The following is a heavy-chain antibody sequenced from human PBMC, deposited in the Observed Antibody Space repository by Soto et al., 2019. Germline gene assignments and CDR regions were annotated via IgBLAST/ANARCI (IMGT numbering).Heavy chain of an antibody. D-gene: IGHD1-26*01. V-gene: IGHV3-53*01. J-gene: IGHJ4*02. CDR1: GFSVSSIY. CDR2: IYSGGST. CDR3: ARGLPSGTYYGEYYFDY. Sequence: EVQVVESGGGLIQPGGSLRLSCTATGFSVSSIYMSWVRQAPGKGLEWVSVIYSGGSTYHADSVKGRFTISRDNSKNTLYLQMNSLRAEDTAVYYCARGLPSGTYYGEYYFDYWGQGTLVTLSS.